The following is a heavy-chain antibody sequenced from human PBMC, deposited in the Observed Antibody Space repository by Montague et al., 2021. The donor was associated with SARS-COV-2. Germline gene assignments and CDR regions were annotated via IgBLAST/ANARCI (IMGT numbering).Heavy chain of an antibody. V-gene: IGHV4-38-2*02. J-gene: IGHJ3*01. CDR2: IWHGGST. CDR3: ARGSGNLDPPDL. Sequence: SETLSLTCTVSHYSITYAYYWGWVRQPPGKGLEWIGNIWHGGSTYYNPSLKSRVTISVDTSKNQFSLKLTSVTAADTAVYYCARGSGNLDPPDLWGQGTLVTVSS. D-gene: IGHD6-19*01. CDR1: HYSITYAYY.